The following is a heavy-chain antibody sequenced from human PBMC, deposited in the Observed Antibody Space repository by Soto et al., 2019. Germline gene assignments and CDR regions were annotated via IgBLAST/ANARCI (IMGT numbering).Heavy chain of an antibody. Sequence: GASVKVSCKASGYTFTSYYMHWVRQAPGQGLEWMGIINPSGGSTSYAQKFQGRVTMTRDTSTSTVYMELSSLRSEDTAGYYCARDIESASVATMSPSFYWGQGTLVTVSS. D-gene: IGHD5-12*01. CDR2: INPSGGST. V-gene: IGHV1-46*03. CDR1: GYTFTSYY. CDR3: ARDIESASVATMSPSFY. J-gene: IGHJ4*02.